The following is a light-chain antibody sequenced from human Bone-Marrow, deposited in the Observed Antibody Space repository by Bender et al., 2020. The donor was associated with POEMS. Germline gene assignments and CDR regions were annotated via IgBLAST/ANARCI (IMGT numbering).Light chain of an antibody. V-gene: IGLV1-44*01. Sequence: QSVLTQPPSASGTPGQRVTISCSGGSSNIGAHAVNWYQHLPGTAPKLLIYSSHRRPSEVPDRFSGSRSGTSASLAISGLQSKEEADYYCAVCDDSLNGWVFGGGTKLTVL. J-gene: IGLJ3*02. CDR3: AVCDDSLNGWV. CDR1: SSNIGAHA. CDR2: SSH.